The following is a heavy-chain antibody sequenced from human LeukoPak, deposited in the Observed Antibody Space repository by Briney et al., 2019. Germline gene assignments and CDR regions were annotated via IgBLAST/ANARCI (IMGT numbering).Heavy chain of an antibody. V-gene: IGHV1-18*01. CDR1: GYTFTSYG. J-gene: IGHJ4*02. D-gene: IGHD3-10*01. CDR2: ISAYNGNT. Sequence: ASVKVSCKASGYTFTSYGISWVRQAPGQGLEWMGWISAYNGNTNYAQKLQGRVTMTTDTSTSTAYMELSSLRSEDTAVYYCARVRSDYYGSGSPDDYWGQGTLVTVSS. CDR3: ARVRSDYYGSGSPDDY.